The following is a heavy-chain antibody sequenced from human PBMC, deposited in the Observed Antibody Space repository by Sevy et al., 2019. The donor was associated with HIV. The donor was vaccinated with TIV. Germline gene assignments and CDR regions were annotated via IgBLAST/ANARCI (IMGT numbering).Heavy chain of an antibody. Sequence: GGSLRLSCAASGFTFSSYWMHWVRQAPGKGLLWVSLINGDGGSANYADSVKGRFIISRENAKNTPYLQMNSLGAEDTAMYYCARAYAHYGDSIGFYYGMDVWGQGITVTVSS. CDR3: ARAYAHYGDSIGFYYGMDV. D-gene: IGHD4-17*01. V-gene: IGHV3-74*01. CDR1: GFTFSSYW. CDR2: INGDGGSA. J-gene: IGHJ6*02.